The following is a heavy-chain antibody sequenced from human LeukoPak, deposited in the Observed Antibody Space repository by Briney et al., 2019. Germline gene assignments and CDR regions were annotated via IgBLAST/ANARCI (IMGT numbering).Heavy chain of an antibody. CDR2: IVGSGGVT. CDR3: ARDTAPSSCSSTSCYNNWFDP. V-gene: IGHV3-23*01. J-gene: IGHJ5*02. D-gene: IGHD2-2*02. CDR1: GFTFSSYA. Sequence: GGSLRLSCAASGFTFSSYAMSWVRQAPGKGLECVSAIVGSGGVTYYADSVRGRFSISRDNSKNTLYLQMNSLRAEDTAVYYCARDTAPSSCSSTSCYNNWFDPWGQGTLVTVSS.